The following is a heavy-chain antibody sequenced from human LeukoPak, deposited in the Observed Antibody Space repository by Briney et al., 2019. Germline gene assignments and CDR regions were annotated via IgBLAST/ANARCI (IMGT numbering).Heavy chain of an antibody. CDR1: GDSINSGAYY. CDR3: ARGFDSSGYFDY. D-gene: IGHD3-22*01. V-gene: IGHV4-31*03. Sequence: SQTLSLTCTVSGDSINSGAYYWSWIRQHPGKGLEWIGYVYSSGTTYYSPSLQSRVTMSVDTSKNQFSLKVNFVTAVDTAVYYCARGFDSSGYFDYWGQGTLVSVSS. CDR2: VYSSGTT. J-gene: IGHJ4*02.